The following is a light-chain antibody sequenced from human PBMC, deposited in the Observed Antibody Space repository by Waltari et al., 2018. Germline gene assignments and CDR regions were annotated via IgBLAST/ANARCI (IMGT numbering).Light chain of an antibody. J-gene: IGKJ2*01. Sequence: EIVLTHSPGILSLSPGGRATLSCRASQWGNSRYLSWYQQKPGQAPRRRIYGTSSRPTGSPDRFSGGGSETDFTLTISRLEPEDCAVYYCQQYGDSPPYTFGQGT. CDR3: QQYGDSPPYT. V-gene: IGKV3-20*01. CDR2: GTS. CDR1: QWGNSRY.